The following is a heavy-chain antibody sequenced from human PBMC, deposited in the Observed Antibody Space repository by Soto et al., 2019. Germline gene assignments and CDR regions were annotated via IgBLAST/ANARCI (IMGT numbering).Heavy chain of an antibody. CDR3: VREAYIGYGHAIDH. D-gene: IGHD5-12*01. CDR2: NYHSGTT. V-gene: IGHV4-59*01. J-gene: IGHJ4*02. Sequence: SETLSLTFAVSGVTISTYYWSWIRQPPGKGLEWIGYNYHSGTTNYNPSLKSRVTISVDTSKNQFSLRLTSVTAADTAIYYCVREAYIGYGHAIDHWGQGILVTVS. CDR1: GVTISTYY.